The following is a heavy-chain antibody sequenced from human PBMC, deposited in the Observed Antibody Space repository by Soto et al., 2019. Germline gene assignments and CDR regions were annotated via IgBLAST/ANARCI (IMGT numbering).Heavy chain of an antibody. V-gene: IGHV3-33*01. J-gene: IGHJ6*02. CDR1: GFTFNSYG. Sequence: GGTMRLSCAASGFTFNSYGLHSVRQAPGKGLEWVAVIWYDGTNKYYADSVKGRFTISRDNSNKALYLQMNSLRPEDTAVYYCASGLLGDYSGAGSYYLYGTDVWDHGTTVTVPS. D-gene: IGHD3-10*01. CDR2: IWYDGTNK. CDR3: ASGLLGDYSGAGSYYLYGTDV.